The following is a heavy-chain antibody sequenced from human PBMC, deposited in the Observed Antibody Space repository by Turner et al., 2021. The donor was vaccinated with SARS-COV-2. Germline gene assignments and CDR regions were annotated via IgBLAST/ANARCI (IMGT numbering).Heavy chain of an antibody. Sequence: QLQLQESGPGLVKPSETLSLTCTVSGGSISSSSYYWGWIRQPPGKGLEWIGSIYYSGSTYYNPSLKSRVSISVDTSKNQFSLKLSSVTAAETAVYYCVGELVSATRYYYYGMDVWGQGTTVTVSS. CDR3: VGELVSATRYYYYGMDV. CDR2: IYYSGST. CDR1: GGSISSSSYY. D-gene: IGHD2-15*01. V-gene: IGHV4-39*02. J-gene: IGHJ6*02.